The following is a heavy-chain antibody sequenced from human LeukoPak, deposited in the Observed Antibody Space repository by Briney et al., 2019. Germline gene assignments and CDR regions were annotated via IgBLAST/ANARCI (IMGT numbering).Heavy chain of an antibody. CDR3: AGPGSSGWY. CDR1: DDSISSTNYY. V-gene: IGHV4-39*01. J-gene: IGHJ4*02. D-gene: IGHD6-19*01. Sequence: SETLSLTCSVSDDSISSTNYYWGWIRQPPGKGLEWIGNIYYSGSASYNPSLKSRVTMSVDTSKKQFSLKLNSVTAADTAVYYCAGPGSSGWYWGQGTLVTVSS. CDR2: IYYSGSA.